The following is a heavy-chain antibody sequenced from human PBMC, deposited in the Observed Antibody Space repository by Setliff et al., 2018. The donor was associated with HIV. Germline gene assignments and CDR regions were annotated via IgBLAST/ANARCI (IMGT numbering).Heavy chain of an antibody. J-gene: IGHJ5*02. Sequence: QPGGSLRLSCAASGFTFSGSAMHWVRQASGKGLEWVGRIRSKANSYATAYAASVKGRFTISRDDSQNTAYLQMNSLRTEDTAVYFCAVSPDGDCATTECANWFDPWGQGTQVTSPQ. CDR2: IRSKANSYAT. CDR1: GFTFSGSA. V-gene: IGHV3-73*01. CDR3: AVSPDGDCATTECANWFDP. D-gene: IGHD4-17*01.